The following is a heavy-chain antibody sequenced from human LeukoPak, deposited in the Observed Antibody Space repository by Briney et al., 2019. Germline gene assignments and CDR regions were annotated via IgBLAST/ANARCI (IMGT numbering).Heavy chain of an antibody. CDR3: ARVPVIQLWSDFDY. Sequence: GGSLRLSCAASGFTFNRDWTAWVRQAPGKGLEWVANIKEDGSEKNYVDSVKGRFTISRDNAKNSLYLQMNSLRAEDTAVYYCARVPVIQLWSDFDYWGRGTLVTVSS. J-gene: IGHJ4*02. CDR2: IKEDGSEK. CDR1: GFTFNRDW. D-gene: IGHD5-18*01. V-gene: IGHV3-7*01.